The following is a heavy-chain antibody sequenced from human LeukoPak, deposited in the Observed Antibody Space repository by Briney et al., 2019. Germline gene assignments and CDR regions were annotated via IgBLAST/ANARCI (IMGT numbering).Heavy chain of an antibody. V-gene: IGHV4-34*01. J-gene: IGHJ6*03. CDR2: INHSGST. Sequence: SETLSLTCAVYGGSFSGYYWSWIRQPPGKGLEWIGEINHSGSTNYNPSLKSQVTISVDTSKNQFSLKLSSVTAADTAVYYCARGDCTNGVCLNYYMDVWGKGTTVTVSS. CDR1: GGSFSGYY. D-gene: IGHD2-8*01. CDR3: ARGDCTNGVCLNYYMDV.